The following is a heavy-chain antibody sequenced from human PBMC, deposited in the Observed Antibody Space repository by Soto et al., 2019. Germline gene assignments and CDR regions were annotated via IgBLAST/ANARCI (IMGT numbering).Heavy chain of an antibody. CDR1: GCSISSYC. D-gene: IGHD2-2*01. J-gene: IGHJ5*02. CDR2: IYYSGST. CDR3: ARDIAFCSSTSCYVWFDP. Sequence: PSETLSLTCTVSGCSISSYCWSWIRQPPGKGLEWIGYIYYSGSTNYNPSLKSRVTISVDTSKNQFSLKLSSVTAADTAVYYCARDIAFCSSTSCYVWFDPWGQGTLVTVSS. V-gene: IGHV4-59*01.